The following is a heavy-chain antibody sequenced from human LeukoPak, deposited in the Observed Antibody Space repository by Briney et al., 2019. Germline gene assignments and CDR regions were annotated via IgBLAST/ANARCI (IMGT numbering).Heavy chain of an antibody. V-gene: IGHV3-30-3*01. CDR1: GLTFSSYA. CDR2: ISYDGSNK. Sequence: PGGSLRLSCAASGLTFSSYAMHWVRQAPGKGLEWVAVISYDGSNKYYADSVKGRFTISRDNSKNTLYLQMDSLRAEDTAVYYCARGRPSRYSSGWYLSLFDYWGQGTLVTVSS. J-gene: IGHJ4*02. D-gene: IGHD6-19*01. CDR3: ARGRPSRYSSGWYLSLFDY.